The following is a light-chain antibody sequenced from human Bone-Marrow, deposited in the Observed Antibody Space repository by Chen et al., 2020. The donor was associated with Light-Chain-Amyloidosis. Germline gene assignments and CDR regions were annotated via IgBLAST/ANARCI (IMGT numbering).Light chain of an antibody. CDR3: QQYNSYSLT. CDR1: QSISSC. J-gene: IGKJ4*01. Sequence: DIQMTQYPPTLSAYVGDRVTITCLASQSISSCLAWFQQKPGKAPNLLIYRASSLESGVPSRFSGSGSGTDFTLTISSLQPDDLATYYCQQYNSYSLTFGGGTRVEIE. V-gene: IGKV1-5*03. CDR2: RAS.